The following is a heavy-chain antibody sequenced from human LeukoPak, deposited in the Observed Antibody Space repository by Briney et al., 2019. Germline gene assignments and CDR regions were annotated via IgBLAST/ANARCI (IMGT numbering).Heavy chain of an antibody. CDR2: ISGSGGST. V-gene: IGHV3-23*01. Sequence: PAGSLRLSCAASGFIFSGYAMSWVRQAPGKGLEWVSFISGSGGSTDYADSVKGRFTISRDTSKSTLYLQMNSLRAQDTAIYYCAKDRASTVSYAFDIWGQGTMVTVSS. CDR3: AKDRASTVSYAFDI. D-gene: IGHD1-26*01. J-gene: IGHJ3*02. CDR1: GFIFSGYA.